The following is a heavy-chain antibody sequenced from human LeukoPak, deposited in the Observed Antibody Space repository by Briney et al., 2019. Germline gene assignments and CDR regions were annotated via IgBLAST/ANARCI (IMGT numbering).Heavy chain of an antibody. J-gene: IGHJ4*02. CDR3: ARAYCRSTSCSHQDFDY. D-gene: IGHD2-2*01. Sequence: SETLSLTCTVSGGSISSSSYYWGWIRQPPGKGLEWIGSIYYSGSTYYNPSLKSRVTISVDTSKNQFSLKLTSVTDADTAVYYCARAYCRSTSCSHQDFDYWGQGTLVTVSS. CDR1: GGSISSSSYY. V-gene: IGHV4-39*01. CDR2: IYYSGST.